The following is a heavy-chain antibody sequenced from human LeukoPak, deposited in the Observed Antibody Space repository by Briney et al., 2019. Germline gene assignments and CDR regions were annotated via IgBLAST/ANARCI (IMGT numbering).Heavy chain of an antibody. CDR3: GASLKTYCSGGKCHSDYYYYGMDV. J-gene: IGHJ6*02. V-gene: IGHV3-73*01. CDR2: IRSKANNYAA. Sequence: PGGSLKLSCVASGFTFSGSAIHWVRQASGKGLEWVGRIRSKANNYAASYAASVEGRFTISREDSRNTAFLQINALKTDDSAVYYCGASLKTYCSGGKCHSDYYYYGMDVWGRGTTVTVSS. D-gene: IGHD2-15*01. CDR1: GFTFSGSA.